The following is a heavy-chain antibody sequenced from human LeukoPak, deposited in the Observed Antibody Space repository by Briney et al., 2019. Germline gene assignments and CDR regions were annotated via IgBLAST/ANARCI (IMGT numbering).Heavy chain of an antibody. CDR1: GGSISSGSYY. CDR3: ATFLPLGYYFDY. Sequence: SETLSLTCTVSGGSISSGSYYWGWIRQPPGKGLEWIGSIYYSGSTYYNPSLKSRVTISVDTSKNQFSLKLSSVTAADTAVYYRATFLPLGYYFDYWGQGTLVTVSS. J-gene: IGHJ4*02. V-gene: IGHV4-39*01. D-gene: IGHD2/OR15-2a*01. CDR2: IYYSGST.